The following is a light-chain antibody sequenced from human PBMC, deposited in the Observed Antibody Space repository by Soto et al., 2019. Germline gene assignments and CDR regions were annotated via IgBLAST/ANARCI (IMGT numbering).Light chain of an antibody. V-gene: IGKV3-15*01. CDR3: QPYYKSPRT. CDR2: ETS. Sequence: RASQGIGDTLAWYQHKPGQTPRLLIYETSSRATGVPSRFSGSRSVSEFTPANDRLLPAQFAGYYCQPYYKSPRTFGGGTKVDIK. CDR1: QGIGDT. J-gene: IGKJ4*01.